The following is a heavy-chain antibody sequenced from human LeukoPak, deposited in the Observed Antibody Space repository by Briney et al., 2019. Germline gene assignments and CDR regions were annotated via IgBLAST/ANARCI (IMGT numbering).Heavy chain of an antibody. V-gene: IGHV3-30*04. Sequence: GGSLRLSCAASGFTFSSYAMHWVRQAPGKGLEWVAVISYDGSSKYYADSVKGRFTISRDNSKNTLYLQMNSLRAEDTAVYYCARDRIAGFGELSRFDYWGQGTLVTVSS. CDR3: ARDRIAGFGELSRFDY. CDR2: ISYDGSSK. D-gene: IGHD3-10*01. J-gene: IGHJ4*02. CDR1: GFTFSSYA.